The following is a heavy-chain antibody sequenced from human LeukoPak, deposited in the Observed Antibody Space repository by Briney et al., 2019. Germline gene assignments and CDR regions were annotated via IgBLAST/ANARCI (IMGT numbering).Heavy chain of an antibody. CDR3: ARADYDFWSGSFDY. J-gene: IGHJ4*02. D-gene: IGHD3-3*01. V-gene: IGHV3-21*01. CDR1: GFTFSSYS. CDR2: ISSSSSYI. Sequence: GGSLRLSCAASGFTFSSYSRKWVRQAPGKGLEWVSFISSSSSYIYYADSVKGRFTISRDNAKNSLYLQMNSLRAEDTAVYYCARADYDFWSGSFDYWGQGTLVTVSS.